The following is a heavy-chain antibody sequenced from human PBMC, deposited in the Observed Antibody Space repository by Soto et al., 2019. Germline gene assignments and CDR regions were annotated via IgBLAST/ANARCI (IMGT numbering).Heavy chain of an antibody. Sequence: SLRLSCAASAFAFSTYAMTWVRQSPGKGLEWVSTINHVGDSSYYTDSVKGRFTISRDNSKNTLYLQMNSLRAEDTAVYYCAKSSDGYPYYFDYWGQGALVTVSS. CDR1: AFAFSTYA. CDR2: INHVGDSS. V-gene: IGHV3-23*01. CDR3: AKSSDGYPYYFDY. D-gene: IGHD3-16*01. J-gene: IGHJ4*02.